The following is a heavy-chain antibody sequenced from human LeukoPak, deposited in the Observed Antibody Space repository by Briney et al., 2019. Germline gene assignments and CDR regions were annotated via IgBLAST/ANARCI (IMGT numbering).Heavy chain of an antibody. CDR3: ARTPPVHIVATIPYYFDY. CDR2: ISYDGSNK. Sequence: GRSLRLSCAASGFTFSSYGMHWVRQAPGKGLEWVAVISYDGSNKYYADSVKGRFTISRDNSKNTLYLQMNSLRAEDTAVYYCARTPPVHIVATIPYYFDYWGQGTLVTVSS. D-gene: IGHD5-12*01. CDR1: GFTFSSYG. V-gene: IGHV3-30*03. J-gene: IGHJ4*02.